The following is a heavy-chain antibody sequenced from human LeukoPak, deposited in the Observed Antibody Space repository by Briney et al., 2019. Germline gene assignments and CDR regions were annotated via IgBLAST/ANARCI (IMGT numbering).Heavy chain of an antibody. Sequence: GGSLRLSCAASGFTFSSYAMHWVRQAPGKGLEWVAVISYDGSNKYYADSVKGRFTISRDNSKNTLYLQMNSLRAEDTAVYYCARDGYYGGYVRIRWFDPWGQGTLVTVCS. D-gene: IGHD4-17*01. V-gene: IGHV3-30*04. CDR2: ISYDGSNK. CDR3: ARDGYYGGYVRIRWFDP. CDR1: GFTFSSYA. J-gene: IGHJ5*01.